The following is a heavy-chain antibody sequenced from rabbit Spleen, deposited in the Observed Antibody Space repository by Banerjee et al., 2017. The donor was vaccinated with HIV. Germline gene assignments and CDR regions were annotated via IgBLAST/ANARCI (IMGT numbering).Heavy chain of an antibody. D-gene: IGHD8-1*01. CDR1: GVSLNDKDV. J-gene: IGHJ6*01. CDR3: ARDSGSSFSSYGMDL. Sequence: QEQLEESGGGLVKPEGSLTLTCKASGVSLNDKDVMCWVRQAPGKGLEWIACINMFTGKSVYASWAKGRFIMSRPSSTTVTLQMTSLTAADTATYFCARDSGSSFSSYGMDLWGQGTLVTVS. V-gene: IGHV1S45*01. CDR2: INMFTGKS.